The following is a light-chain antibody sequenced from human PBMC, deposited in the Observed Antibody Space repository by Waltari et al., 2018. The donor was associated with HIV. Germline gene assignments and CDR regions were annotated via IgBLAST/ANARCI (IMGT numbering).Light chain of an antibody. J-gene: IGLJ2*01. V-gene: IGLV7-43*01. Sequence: TVVTQEPSLTVSPGGTVTLTCASSTGAVTSGYYPNWFQQKPGQAPRALIYSTSKKRSWTPARFSGSLLGGKAALTLSGVQPEDEAEYYCLLYYGGAVVFGGGTKLTVL. CDR1: TGAVTSGYY. CDR2: STS. CDR3: LLYYGGAVV.